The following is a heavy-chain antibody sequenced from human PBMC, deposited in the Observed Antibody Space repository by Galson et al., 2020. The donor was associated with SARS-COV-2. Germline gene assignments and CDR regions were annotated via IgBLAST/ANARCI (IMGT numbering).Heavy chain of an antibody. CDR1: GFNFSTYW. J-gene: IGHJ4*02. V-gene: IGHV3-74*01. Sequence: GESLKLSCAASGFNFSTYWMDWVRQAPGKGMVWVSRINNNGNDTLYADSVKGRFTISRDNAKNTLFLQMNSLTVEDTAVYYCVTEAGDYWGQGTLVNVSS. CDR2: INNNGNDT. CDR3: VTEAGDY.